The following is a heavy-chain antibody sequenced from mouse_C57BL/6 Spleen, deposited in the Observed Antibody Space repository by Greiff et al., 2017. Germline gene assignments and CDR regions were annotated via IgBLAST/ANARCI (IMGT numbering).Heavy chain of an antibody. CDR2: IYWDDDK. J-gene: IGHJ1*03. D-gene: IGHD2-10*01. CDR1: GFSLSTSGMG. V-gene: IGHV8-12*01. Sequence: QVTLQECGPGILQSSQTLSLTCSFSGFSLSTSGMGVSWIRQPSGKGLEWLAHIYWDDDKRYNPSLKSRLTISKDTSRNHVFLKITSVDTADTATYYCSRRGLLLGYFDGWGTGTTVTVAS. CDR3: SRRGLLLGYFDG.